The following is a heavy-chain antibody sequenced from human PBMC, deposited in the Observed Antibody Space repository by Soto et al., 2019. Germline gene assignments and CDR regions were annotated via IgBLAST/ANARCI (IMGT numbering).Heavy chain of an antibody. D-gene: IGHD5-12*01. CDR1: GFTFSSYS. CDR3: AREVSGYDNFDY. CDR2: ISSSSSYI. V-gene: IGHV3-21*01. J-gene: IGHJ4*02. Sequence: GGSLRLSCAASGFTFSSYSMNWVRQAPGKGLEWVSSISSSSSYIYYADSVKGRFTISRDNAKNSLYLQMNSLRAEDTAVYYCAREVSGYDNFDYWGQGTLVTVSS.